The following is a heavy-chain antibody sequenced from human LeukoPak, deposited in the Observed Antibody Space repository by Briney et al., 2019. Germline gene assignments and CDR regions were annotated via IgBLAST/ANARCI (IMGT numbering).Heavy chain of an antibody. CDR2: INPSGGST. D-gene: IGHD5-12*01. CDR3: ARTYSGYDSGSAFDY. J-gene: IGHJ4*02. CDR1: GYTFTSYY. Sequence: GASVKVSCKASGYTFTSYYMHWVRQAPGQGLEWMGIINPSGGSTSYAQKFQGRVTMTRDMSTSTVYMELSSLRSEDTAVYYCARTYSGYDSGSAFDYWGQGTLVTVSS. V-gene: IGHV1-46*01.